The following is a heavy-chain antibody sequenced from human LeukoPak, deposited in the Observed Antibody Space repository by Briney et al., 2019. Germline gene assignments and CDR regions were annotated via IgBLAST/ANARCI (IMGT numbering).Heavy chain of an antibody. J-gene: IGHJ5*02. CDR1: GGTFSSYA. Sequence: ASVKVSCKASGGTFSSYAISWVRQAPGQGLEWMGGIIPIFGTANYAQKFQGRVTITADESTSTAYMKLSSLRSEDTAVYYCARGGVIIPYALGPWGQGTLVTVSS. D-gene: IGHD3-10*01. CDR3: ARGGVIIPYALGP. V-gene: IGHV1-69*13. CDR2: IIPIFGTA.